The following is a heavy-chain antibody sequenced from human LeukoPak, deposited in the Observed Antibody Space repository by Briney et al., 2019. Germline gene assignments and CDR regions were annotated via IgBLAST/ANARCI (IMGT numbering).Heavy chain of an antibody. CDR1: GDSIRSHY. Sequence: SETLSLTCTVSGDSIRSHYWTWIRQPPGKGLEWIGYIYYSGTTNYNPSLKSRVTISVDTSKNQFSLNLRSVTAADTAIYYCARRYYYDSSGYYYSYLDYWGQGTLVTVSS. CDR2: IYYSGTT. D-gene: IGHD3-22*01. J-gene: IGHJ4*02. V-gene: IGHV4-59*11. CDR3: ARRYYYDSSGYYYSYLDY.